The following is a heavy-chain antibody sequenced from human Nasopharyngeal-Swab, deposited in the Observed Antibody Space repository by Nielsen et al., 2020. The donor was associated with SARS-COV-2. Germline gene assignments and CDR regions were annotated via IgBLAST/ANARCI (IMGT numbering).Heavy chain of an antibody. Sequence: GSLRLSCGLHGSSFSGYYWGWIRQLPGKGLEWIGDITRSGNTNYNPAPRSRVTISVATSKGEFSLKLTSVTAADTTIYFFARINNGGGMVPASYSFCMDVWGKGTSVAVSS. J-gene: IGHJ6*03. CDR1: GSSFSGYY. V-gene: IGHV4-34*01. CDR3: ARINNGGGMVPASYSFCMDV. D-gene: IGHD2-21*01. CDR2: ITRSGNT.